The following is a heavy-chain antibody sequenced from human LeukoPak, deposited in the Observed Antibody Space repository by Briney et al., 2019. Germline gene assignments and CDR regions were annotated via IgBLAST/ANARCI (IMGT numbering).Heavy chain of an antibody. V-gene: IGHV3-74*01. Sequence: GGSLRLSCAASGFTFSSYWMHRVRQAPGKGLVWVSRINSDGSSTSYADSVKGRFTISRDNAKNTLYVQMNSLRAEDTAVYSCARGGLYSSSAPDYWGQGTLVTVSS. D-gene: IGHD6-6*01. J-gene: IGHJ4*02. CDR1: GFTFSSYW. CDR2: INSDGSST. CDR3: ARGGLYSSSAPDY.